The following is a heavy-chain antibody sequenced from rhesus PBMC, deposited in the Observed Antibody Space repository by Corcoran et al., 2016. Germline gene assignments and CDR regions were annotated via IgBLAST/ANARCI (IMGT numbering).Heavy chain of an antibody. CDR1: GFTFSNSW. Sequence: VQLVESGGGLVQPGGSLRLSCAASGFTFSNSWMSWVRQAPGEGRAGVSAISIGGGTYYPDSVKGRFTNSRDKAKNSLYLQMNSRRAEDTAVYYCARGLRGDYFDYWGQGVLVTVSS. CDR3: ARGLRGDYFDY. J-gene: IGHJ4*01. V-gene: IGHV3-132*01. D-gene: IGHD2-15*01. CDR2: ISIGGGT.